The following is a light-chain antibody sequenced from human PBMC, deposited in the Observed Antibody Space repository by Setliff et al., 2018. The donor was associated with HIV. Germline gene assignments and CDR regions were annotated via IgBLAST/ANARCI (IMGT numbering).Light chain of an antibody. Sequence: QSVLTQPASVSGSPGQSITISCTGTSSDAGGFNYVSWYQQHPGKAPKLMIYDVSKRPSGVPDRFSGSKSGNTASLTISGLQAEDEADYYCCSYAGSYYVFGTGTKVTVL. CDR2: DVS. CDR1: SSDAGGFNY. CDR3: CSYAGSYYV. V-gene: IGLV2-11*01. J-gene: IGLJ1*01.